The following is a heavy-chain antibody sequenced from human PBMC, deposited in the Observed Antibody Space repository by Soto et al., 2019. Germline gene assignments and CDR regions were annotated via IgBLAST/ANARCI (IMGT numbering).Heavy chain of an antibody. J-gene: IGHJ3*01. CDR2: MFHSGRT. Sequence: SETLSLTCTVSGDSISSYFWTWIRQPPGKALEWIGYMFHSGRTDYNPSLTSRVTMSADTSNNQFSLTLTSVTAADTAVYYCAKAVKYYDSTGYDAYAVWGQGIMVTVSS. D-gene: IGHD3-22*01. CDR1: GDSISSYF. V-gene: IGHV4-59*01. CDR3: AKAVKYYDSTGYDAYAV.